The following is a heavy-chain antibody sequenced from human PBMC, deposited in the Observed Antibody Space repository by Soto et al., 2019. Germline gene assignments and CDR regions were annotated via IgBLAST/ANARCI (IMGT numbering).Heavy chain of an antibody. J-gene: IGHJ4*02. CDR3: SGGVGDAF. CDR1: ESTVRRDW. V-gene: IGHV3-7*04. D-gene: IGHD1-26*01. Sequence: EVHLVESGGGLVQTGGSLRLSCAISESTVRRDWMNWVRQAPGKGLEWVAHTNQDGSEKYYVDSVKGRLTISRDNDKNSLYRPMNSVRAEETAMYYFSGGVGDAFWGQGTLVTVSS. CDR2: TNQDGSEK.